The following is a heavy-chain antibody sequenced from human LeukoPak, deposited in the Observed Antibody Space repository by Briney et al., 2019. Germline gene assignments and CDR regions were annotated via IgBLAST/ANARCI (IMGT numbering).Heavy chain of an antibody. D-gene: IGHD5-18*01. CDR2: LSTSHGAT. Sequence: ASVKVSCKTSGYNFNRYTITWVRQAPGQGVEGRGWLSTSHGATNYAEKFQGRVTMTTEAVTKPAYMELRRLTSGDTAMYFCARVSDTSMVTPGFDSWGQGTLVTVS. CDR1: GYNFNRYT. CDR3: ARVSDTSMVTPGFDS. J-gene: IGHJ4*02. V-gene: IGHV1-18*01.